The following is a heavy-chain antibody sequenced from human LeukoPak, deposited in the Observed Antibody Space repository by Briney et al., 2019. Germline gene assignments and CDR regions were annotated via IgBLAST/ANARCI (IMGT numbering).Heavy chain of an antibody. V-gene: IGHV3-23*01. Sequence: GGSLRLSCAASGFTFSSYAMSWVRQAPGKGLEWVSAISGSGGSTYYADSVKGRFTISRDNSKNTLYLQMNSLRAEDTAVYYCAKAGYRGSSWHGGAFDIWGQGTMVTVSS. D-gene: IGHD6-13*01. CDR2: ISGSGGST. J-gene: IGHJ3*02. CDR1: GFTFSSYA. CDR3: AKAGYRGSSWHGGAFDI.